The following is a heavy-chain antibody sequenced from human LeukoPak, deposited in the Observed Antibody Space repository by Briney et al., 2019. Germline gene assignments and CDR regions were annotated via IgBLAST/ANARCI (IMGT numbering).Heavy chain of an antibody. J-gene: IGHJ5*02. Sequence: SQTLSLTCSVSGDSISSRTYYWTWLRQHPEKGLEWIGYIWNSGSTNYNPALKSRVTISVDTSKNQFSLKLTSVTAADTAIYYCARDVSSMFPNWFDPWGQGILVIVSS. CDR2: IWNSGST. CDR3: ARDVSSMFPNWFDP. CDR1: GDSISSRTYY. D-gene: IGHD6-6*01. V-gene: IGHV4-31*03.